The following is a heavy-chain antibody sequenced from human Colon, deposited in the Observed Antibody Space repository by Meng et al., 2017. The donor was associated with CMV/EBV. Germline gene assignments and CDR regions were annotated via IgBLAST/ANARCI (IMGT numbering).Heavy chain of an antibody. D-gene: IGHD6-19*01. Sequence: SETLSLTCTVSGGSISTTSYYWGWIRQPPGKGLEWIGTVYYNGATYNNPSLKSRVTTSIDTSRNQFSLKLTSVTAADTAVYFCARVDSGRQGIDYWGQGTLVTVSS. CDR3: ARVDSGRQGIDY. CDR2: VYYNGAT. V-gene: IGHV4-39*07. CDR1: GGSISTTSYY. J-gene: IGHJ4*02.